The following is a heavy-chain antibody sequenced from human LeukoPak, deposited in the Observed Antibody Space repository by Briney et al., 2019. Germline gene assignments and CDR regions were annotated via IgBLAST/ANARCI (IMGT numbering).Heavy chain of an antibody. CDR2: IYYSGST. Sequence: SETLSLTCTVSGGSVSSYYWNWIRQPPGKGLEWIGYIYYSGSTNYNPSLKSRVTISVDTSKNQFSLKLSSVTAADTAVYYCARVIGGNANGAFDIWGQGTMVTVSS. V-gene: IGHV4-59*02. CDR3: ARVIGGNANGAFDI. D-gene: IGHD2-8*01. J-gene: IGHJ3*02. CDR1: GGSVSSYY.